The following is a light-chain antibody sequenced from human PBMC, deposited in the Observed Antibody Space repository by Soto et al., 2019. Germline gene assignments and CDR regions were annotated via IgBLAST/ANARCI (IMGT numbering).Light chain of an antibody. CDR2: AAS. Sequence: DIQMTQSPSSLSASVGDRVTITGRASQSISSYLNWYQQKPGKAPKVLIYAASSLQSGVPSRFSGSGSGTDFTLTISSLQPEDFATYYCQQSYGTLITFGQGTRLEIK. CDR1: QSISSY. J-gene: IGKJ5*01. CDR3: QQSYGTLIT. V-gene: IGKV1-39*01.